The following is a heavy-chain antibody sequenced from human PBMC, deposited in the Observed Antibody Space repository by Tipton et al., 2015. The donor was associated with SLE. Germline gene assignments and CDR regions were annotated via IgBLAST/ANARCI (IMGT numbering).Heavy chain of an antibody. Sequence: GLVKPSETLSLNCSVSPGSMNSHDDYWGWIRQTPEKGLEWIGGVSPGGNTHHNPPLKSRVTISEDTSKNQFSLNLSSVTAADTAVYYCARDGRYYYDSRAMDVWGKGTTVTVSS. CDR2: VSPGGNT. D-gene: IGHD3-22*01. CDR1: PGSMNSHDDY. V-gene: IGHV4-39*07. J-gene: IGHJ6*04. CDR3: ARDGRYYYDSRAMDV.